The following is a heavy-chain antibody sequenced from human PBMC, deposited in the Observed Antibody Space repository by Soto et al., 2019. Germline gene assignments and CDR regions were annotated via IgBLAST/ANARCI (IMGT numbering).Heavy chain of an antibody. Sequence: QVQLVESGGGVVQPGRSLRLSCAASGFTFSSYGMQWVRQAPGKGLEWVAVISYDGSNKYYADSVKGRFTISRDNSKNTLYLRMNSLRAEDTAVYYCANSLLRYFDWLSGSYYGMDVWGQGTTVTVSS. CDR3: ANSLLRYFDWLSGSYYGMDV. D-gene: IGHD3-9*01. V-gene: IGHV3-30*18. CDR1: GFTFSSYG. J-gene: IGHJ6*02. CDR2: ISYDGSNK.